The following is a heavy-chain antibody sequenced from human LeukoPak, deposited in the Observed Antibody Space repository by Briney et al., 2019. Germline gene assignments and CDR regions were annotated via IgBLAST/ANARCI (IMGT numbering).Heavy chain of an antibody. Sequence: GGSLRLSCAASGFTFSSYGMHWVRQAPGKGLEWLAVISYDGSNKYYADSVKGRFTISRDNSKNTLYLQMNSLRAEDTAVYYCAKNYYGSGSYPDYFDYWGQGTLVTVSS. J-gene: IGHJ4*02. CDR1: GFTFSSYG. CDR2: ISYDGSNK. V-gene: IGHV3-30*18. D-gene: IGHD3-10*01. CDR3: AKNYYGSGSYPDYFDY.